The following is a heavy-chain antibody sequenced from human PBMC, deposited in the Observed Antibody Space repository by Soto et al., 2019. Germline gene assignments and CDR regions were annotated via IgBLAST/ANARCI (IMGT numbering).Heavy chain of an antibody. CDR3: ACSSSVDY. V-gene: IGHV5-10-1*01. CDR1: GYSFIGYW. Sequence: ELQLVQSGAEVKKPGESLRISCKGSGYSFIGYWIIWVRQMPGKGLEWMGTIDPSDSYTNYSPSFQGHVTISGDKSISTAYLQWSSLETSDTAVYYCACSSSVDYWGQGTLVTVSS. J-gene: IGHJ4*02. D-gene: IGHD6-13*01. CDR2: IDPSDSYT.